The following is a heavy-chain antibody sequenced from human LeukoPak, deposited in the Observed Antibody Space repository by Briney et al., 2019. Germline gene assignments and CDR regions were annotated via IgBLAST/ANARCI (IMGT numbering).Heavy chain of an antibody. CDR2: MNRDGSEK. CDR3: ARDTGEDSSGWYAPYYFDY. D-gene: IGHD6-19*01. J-gene: IGHJ4*02. Sequence: GGSLRLSCAASGFIFSNCWMSWVRQAPGKGLEWVANMNRDGSEKNYVDSMKGRFTISRDNAKNSLFLQMNSLRVEDTAVYYCARDTGEDSSGWYAPYYFDYWGQGTLVTVSS. CDR1: GFIFSNCW. V-gene: IGHV3-7*01.